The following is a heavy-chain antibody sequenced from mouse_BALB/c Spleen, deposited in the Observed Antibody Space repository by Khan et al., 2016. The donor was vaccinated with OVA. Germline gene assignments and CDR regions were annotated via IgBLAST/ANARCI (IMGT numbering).Heavy chain of an antibody. Sequence: QVQLQQSGAELVRPSASVTLSCTASGYSFTSYSIHWIIKRLGEGMVWIVYFIPNNGYTNYNQSFKNKATLTTDKSTTTSYLQLSSLTSDDSAVYDCVRDGTYHWYGGWFAYWGQGTLVTVSA. CDR2: FIPNNGYT. CDR1: GYSFTSYS. D-gene: IGHD2-14*01. J-gene: IGHJ3*01. CDR3: VRDGTYHWYGGWFAY. V-gene: IGHV1-4*01.